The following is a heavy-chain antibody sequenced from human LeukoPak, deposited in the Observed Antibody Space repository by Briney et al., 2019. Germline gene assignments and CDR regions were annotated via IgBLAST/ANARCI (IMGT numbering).Heavy chain of an antibody. J-gene: IGHJ4*02. V-gene: IGHV3-49*03. CDR3: TRAVGIVGATTFDFDY. CDR2: IRSKAYGGTK. Sequence: GGSLRLSCTASGFTFCDYAMSWFRQAPGKGLEWVGFIRSKAYGGTKEYAASVKGRFTISRDDSKSIAYLQMNSLKTEDTAVYYCTRAVGIVGATTFDFDYWGQGTLVTVSS. D-gene: IGHD1-26*01. CDR1: GFTFCDYA.